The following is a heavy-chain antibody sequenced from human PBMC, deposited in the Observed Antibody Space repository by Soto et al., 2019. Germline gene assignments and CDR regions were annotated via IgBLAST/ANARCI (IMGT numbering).Heavy chain of an antibody. V-gene: IGHV1-2*02. CDR1: GYTFTGYY. Sequence: GASVKVSCKASGYTFTGYYMHWVRQAPGQGLEWMGWINPNSGGTNYAQKFQGRVTMTRDTSISTAYMELSRLRSDDTAVYYCARDLYYSSGRYFDHDAFDIWGQGTVVTVSS. D-gene: IGHD6-19*01. J-gene: IGHJ3*02. CDR3: ARDLYYSSGRYFDHDAFDI. CDR2: INPNSGGT.